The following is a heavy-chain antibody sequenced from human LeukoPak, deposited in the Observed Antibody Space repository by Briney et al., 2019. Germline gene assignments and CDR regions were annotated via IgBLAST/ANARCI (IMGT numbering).Heavy chain of an antibody. D-gene: IGHD5-18*01. CDR1: GGSVCSGSYY. CDR3: ARVPRGFRYGYKFSDEWYFDY. CDR2: VYYTGSA. Sequence: SETLSLTCTVYGGSVCSGSYYWSWIRQPPGKGLEWIGDVYYTGSANYNPSLKSRVTISVDKSKNQFSLKLTSVTAADTAVYYCARVPRGFRYGYKFSDEWYFDYWGQGALVTVSS. J-gene: IGHJ4*02. V-gene: IGHV4-61*01.